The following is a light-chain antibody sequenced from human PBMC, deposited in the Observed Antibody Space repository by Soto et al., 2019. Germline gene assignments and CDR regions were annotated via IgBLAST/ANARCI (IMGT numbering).Light chain of an antibody. CDR3: QQRTDRPPWT. CDR1: QSVNSH. V-gene: IGKV3-15*01. CDR2: GAS. J-gene: IGKJ1*01. Sequence: IVMTQSPATLPVSPGERATLSCRTSQSVNSHLAWYQHKPGQAPRLLIYGASSRATGIPTRFSGSGSGTEFTLSISSLEPEDFAVYYCQQRTDRPPWTFGQGTKVESK.